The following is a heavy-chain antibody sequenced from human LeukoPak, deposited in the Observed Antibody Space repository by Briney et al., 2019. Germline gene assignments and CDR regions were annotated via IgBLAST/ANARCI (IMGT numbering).Heavy chain of an antibody. CDR3: ARFDYFRAY. D-gene: IGHD3-10*02. CDR1: GGSISSGGYY. J-gene: IGHJ4*02. Sequence: SETLSLTRTVSGGSISSGGYYWSWIRQHPGKGLEWIGYIYYSGSTYYNPSLKSRVTISVDTSKNPFSLKLSSVTAADTAVYYCARFDYFRAYWGQGTLVTVSS. CDR2: IYYSGST. V-gene: IGHV4-31*03.